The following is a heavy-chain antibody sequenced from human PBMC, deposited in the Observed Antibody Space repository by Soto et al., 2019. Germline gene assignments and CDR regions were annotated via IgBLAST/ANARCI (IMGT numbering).Heavy chain of an antibody. V-gene: IGHV1-18*01. D-gene: IGHD3-3*01. CDR1: GYTFTSYG. CDR2: ISAYNGNT. CDR3: ARDHVVTIFGVVIKADYYYYGMDV. J-gene: IGHJ6*02. Sequence: ASVKVSCKASGYTFTSYGISWVRQAPGQGLEWMGWISAYNGNTNYAQKLQGRVTMTTDTSTSTAYMELRSLRSDDTAVYYCARDHVVTIFGVVIKADYYYYGMDVWGQGTTVTVSS.